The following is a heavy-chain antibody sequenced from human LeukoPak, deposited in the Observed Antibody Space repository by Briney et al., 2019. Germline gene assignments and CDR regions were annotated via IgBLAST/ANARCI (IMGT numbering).Heavy chain of an antibody. Sequence: PSETLSLTCTVSGGSISSSSYYWGWIRQPPGKGLEWIGSIYYSGSTYYNPSLKSRVTISVDTSKNQFSLKLSSVTAADTAVYYCARGFYGSGSYSPPYYYMDVWGKGTTVTISS. D-gene: IGHD3-10*01. V-gene: IGHV4-39*07. J-gene: IGHJ6*03. CDR3: ARGFYGSGSYSPPYYYMDV. CDR2: IYYSGST. CDR1: GGSISSSSYY.